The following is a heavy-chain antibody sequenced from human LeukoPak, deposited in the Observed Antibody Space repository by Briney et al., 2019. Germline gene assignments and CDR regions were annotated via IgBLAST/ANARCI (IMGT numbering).Heavy chain of an antibody. V-gene: IGHV3-7*03. D-gene: IGHD3-9*01. J-gene: IGHJ4*02. Sequence: GGSLRLTCAGSGFTFSSHWMTWVRQTPGRGLEWVASIKHDGSEKNYVDSVKGRFTISRDNAKNSLYVEMNDLRGEDTAVYYCARDNFDWRPLDCWGQGTLVTVSS. CDR1: GFTFSSHW. CDR2: IKHDGSEK. CDR3: ARDNFDWRPLDC.